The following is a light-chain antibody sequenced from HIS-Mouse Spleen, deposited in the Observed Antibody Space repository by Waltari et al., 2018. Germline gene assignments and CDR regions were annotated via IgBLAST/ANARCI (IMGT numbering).Light chain of an antibody. CDR3: CSYAGSYTGV. Sequence: QSALTQPRPVSGSPGQPFTISCTGTTSTVGGYNYVSWYQQHPGKAPKLMIYDVSKRPSGVPDRFSGSKSGNTASLTISGLQAEDEADYYCCSYAGSYTGVFGTGTKVTVL. CDR1: TSTVGGYNY. J-gene: IGLJ1*01. V-gene: IGLV2-11*01. CDR2: DVS.